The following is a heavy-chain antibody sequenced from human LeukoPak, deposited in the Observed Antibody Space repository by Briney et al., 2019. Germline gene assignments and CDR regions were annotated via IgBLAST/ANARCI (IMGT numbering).Heavy chain of an antibody. Sequence: GGSLRLSCADSQFTFKGSWMNCVRQAPGEGLEWVANMDPTGSQKRYVDSVKGRFTISKDNPGTSLYLDMHSLRDEDTAIYYCAIWTSGNYWGQGTLVTVSS. D-gene: IGHD1-1*01. J-gene: IGHJ4*02. CDR1: QFTFKGSW. V-gene: IGHV3-7*01. CDR3: AIWTSGNY. CDR2: MDPTGSQK.